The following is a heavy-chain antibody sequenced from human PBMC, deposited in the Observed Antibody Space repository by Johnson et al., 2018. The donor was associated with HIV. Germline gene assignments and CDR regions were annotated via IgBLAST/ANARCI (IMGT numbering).Heavy chain of an antibody. J-gene: IGHJ3*02. V-gene: IGHV3-30*14. CDR3: ARDRTSYGWIHDAFDI. CDR1: GFTFSSYA. D-gene: IGHD3-16*02. Sequence: QVQLVESGGGVVQPGRSLRLSYAASGFTFSSYAMHWVRQAPGKGLEWVAIISYDGSNKYYADSVKGRFTISRDNSKNTLYLQMNSLRTEDTGLYYCARDRTSYGWIHDAFDIWGQGTMVTVSS. CDR2: ISYDGSNK.